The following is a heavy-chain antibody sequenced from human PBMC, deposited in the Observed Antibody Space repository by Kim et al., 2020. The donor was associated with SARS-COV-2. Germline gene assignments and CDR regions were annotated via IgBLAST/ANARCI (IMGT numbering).Heavy chain of an antibody. V-gene: IGHV4-39*01. Sequence: NPSLKSRVTITVDTSKNQFSLKLGSVTAADTAVYYCARHSRIVVVPAASLAWGQGTLVTVSS. D-gene: IGHD2-2*01. CDR3: ARHSRIVVVPAASLA. J-gene: IGHJ4*02.